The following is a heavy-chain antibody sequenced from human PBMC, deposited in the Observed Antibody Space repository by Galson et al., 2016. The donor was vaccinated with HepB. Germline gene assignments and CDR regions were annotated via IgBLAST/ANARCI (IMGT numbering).Heavy chain of an antibody. Sequence: SLRLSCAASGFTFSTYSVNWVRQAPGKGLEWVSFISSSSSYIYYADSVKGRFTISRDNAKNSLYLQINGLRAEDTAVYYCARDAPILRFLYGMDVWGQGTTVTVSS. CDR3: ARDAPILRFLYGMDV. CDR1: GFTFSTYS. J-gene: IGHJ6*02. V-gene: IGHV3-21*01. D-gene: IGHD3-3*01. CDR2: ISSSSSYI.